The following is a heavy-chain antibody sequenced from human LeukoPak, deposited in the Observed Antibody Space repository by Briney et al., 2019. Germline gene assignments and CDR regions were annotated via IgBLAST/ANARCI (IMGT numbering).Heavy chain of an antibody. CDR1: GLTISDSW. V-gene: IGHV3-74*01. D-gene: IGHD3-16*01. J-gene: IGHJ4*02. CDR3: ARDAGWGRLDS. CDR2: LASDENNR. Sequence: PGGSLRLSCAASGLTISDSWIHWVRHVPGKGLMWVSRLASDENNRIYADSVKGRFTISRDNAKNTLFLQMNSLRVEDTGFYYCARDAGWGRLDSWGQGALVTVSS.